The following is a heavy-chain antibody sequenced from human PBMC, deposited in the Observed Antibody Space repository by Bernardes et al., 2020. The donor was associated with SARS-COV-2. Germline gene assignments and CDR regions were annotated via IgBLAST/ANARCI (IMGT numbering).Heavy chain of an antibody. V-gene: IGHV4-59*01. D-gene: IGHD2-15*01. CDR3: TKGGGPFEY. CDR1: GVSIGSDY. J-gene: IGHJ4*02. Sequence: ETLSLTCTVSGVSIGSDYWSWIRQPPGKGLEWIGYISSSGSTKYSPSLESRVFISIDTSKNHFSLKVSSVTAADTAIYYCTKGGGPFEYWGQGALVTVSS. CDR2: ISSSGST.